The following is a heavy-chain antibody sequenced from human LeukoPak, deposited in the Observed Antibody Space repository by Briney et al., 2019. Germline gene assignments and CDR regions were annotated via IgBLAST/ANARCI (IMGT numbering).Heavy chain of an antibody. V-gene: IGHV5-51*01. CDR1: GYSFTSYW. Sequence: GESLKISCKGSGYSFTSYWIGWVRQMPGKGLEWMGIIYPGDSDTRYSPSFQGQVTISADKSISTAYLQWSSLKASDTAMNYCARLTLMITFGGVIAPFDYWGQGTLVTVSS. CDR3: ARLTLMITFGGVIAPFDY. CDR2: IYPGDSDT. D-gene: IGHD3-16*02. J-gene: IGHJ4*02.